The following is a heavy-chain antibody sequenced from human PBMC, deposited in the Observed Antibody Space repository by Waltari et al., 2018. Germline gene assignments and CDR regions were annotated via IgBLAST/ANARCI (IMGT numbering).Heavy chain of an antibody. CDR1: GGSFSGYY. CDR3: AREKGSSWYWDY. V-gene: IGHV4-34*01. CDR2: INHSRST. D-gene: IGHD6-13*01. Sequence: QVQLQQWGAGLLKPSATLSLTCAVYGGSFSGYYWSWIRQPPGKGLEWIVEINHSRSTNYNPSLKSRVTISVDTSKNQFSLKLSSVTAADTAVYYCAREKGSSWYWDYWGQGTLVTVSS. J-gene: IGHJ4*02.